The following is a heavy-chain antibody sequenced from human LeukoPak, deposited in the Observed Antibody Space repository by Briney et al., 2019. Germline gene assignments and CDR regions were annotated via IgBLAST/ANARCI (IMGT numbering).Heavy chain of an antibody. CDR3: ASLDTAKQPLANH. V-gene: IGHV3-7*03. Sequence: PGGSLRLSCAASGFTFRSDWMSWVRQSPEKGLEWAANINPDGSATYYVDSVKGRFIISRDNTKNSLYLQMNSLRAEDTAVYYCASLDTAKQPLANHWGQGTLVTVSS. D-gene: IGHD5-18*01. CDR2: INPDGSAT. CDR1: GFTFRSDW. J-gene: IGHJ5*02.